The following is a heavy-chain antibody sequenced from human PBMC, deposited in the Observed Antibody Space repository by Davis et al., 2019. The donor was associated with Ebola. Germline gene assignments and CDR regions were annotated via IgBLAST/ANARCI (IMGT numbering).Heavy chain of an antibody. J-gene: IGHJ5*02. Sequence: MPSETLSLTCTVSGGSVSSGSYYWSWIRQPPGRGLEWIGYVFHSGSTFFNPYLKSRVSMSVDASKNQFSLTLRSVTAADTAVYYCARNSYSTSSGDWFDPWGQGTAVTVSS. V-gene: IGHV4-61*01. CDR1: GGSVSSGSYY. CDR2: VFHSGST. D-gene: IGHD2/OR15-2a*01. CDR3: ARNSYSTSSGDWFDP.